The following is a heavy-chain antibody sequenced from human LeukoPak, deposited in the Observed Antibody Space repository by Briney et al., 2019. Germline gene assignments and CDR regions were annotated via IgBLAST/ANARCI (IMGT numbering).Heavy chain of an antibody. CDR2: ISYDGSNK. V-gene: IGHV3-30-3*01. D-gene: IGHD3-10*01. CDR1: GFTFSSYA. Sequence: PGGSLRPSCAASGFTFSSYAMHWVRQAPGKGLEWVAVISYDGSNKYYADSVKGRFTISRDNSKNTLYLQMNSLRAEDTAVYYCARGRYYYGSGPSEGPFDYWGQGTLVTVSS. J-gene: IGHJ4*02. CDR3: ARGRYYYGSGPSEGPFDY.